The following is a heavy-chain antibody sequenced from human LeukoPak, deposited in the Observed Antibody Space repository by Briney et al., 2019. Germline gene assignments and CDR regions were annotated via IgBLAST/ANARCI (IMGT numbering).Heavy chain of an antibody. V-gene: IGHV3-30-3*01. Sequence: GGSLRLSCAASGFTFSNYAMHWVRQAPGQGLEWVALISYDGSNKYYADSVKGRFTISRDNSKNTLYLQMNSLRAEDTAVYYCARDFTVTTNYYYYYGMDVWGQGTTVTVSS. CDR2: ISYDGSNK. J-gene: IGHJ6*02. CDR1: GFTFSNYA. D-gene: IGHD4-17*01. CDR3: ARDFTVTTNYYYYYGMDV.